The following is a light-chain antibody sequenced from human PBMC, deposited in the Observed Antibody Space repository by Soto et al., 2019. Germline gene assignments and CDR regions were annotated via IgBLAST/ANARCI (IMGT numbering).Light chain of an antibody. CDR2: EVC. J-gene: IGLJ2*01. V-gene: IGLV2-8*01. CDR3: SSYAGSNNVV. CDR1: SSDVGGYNY. Sequence: QSVLTQPPSASGSPGQSVTISCTGTSSDVGGYNYVSWYQQHPGKAPKLMIYEVCERPSGVPNRFSGSKSGNTASLTVSGLQAEDEAYYYCSSYAGSNNVVFGGGTKLTVL.